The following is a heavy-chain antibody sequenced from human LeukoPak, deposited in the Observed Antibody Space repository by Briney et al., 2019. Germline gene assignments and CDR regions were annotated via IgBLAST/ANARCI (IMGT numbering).Heavy chain of an antibody. D-gene: IGHD6-13*01. CDR3: ARVGSSSWYNWFDP. CDR1: GFIFSDHY. CDR2: IYSGGST. J-gene: IGHJ5*02. V-gene: IGHV3-66*01. Sequence: GGSLRLSCAASGFIFSDHYMNWVRQAPGKGLEWVSVIYSGGSTYYADSVKGRFTISRDNSKNTLYLQMNSLRAEDTAVYYCARVGSSSWYNWFDPWGQGTLVTVSS.